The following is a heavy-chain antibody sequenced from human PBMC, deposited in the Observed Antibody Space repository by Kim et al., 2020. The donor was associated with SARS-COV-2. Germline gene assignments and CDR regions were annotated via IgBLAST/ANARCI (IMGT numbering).Heavy chain of an antibody. D-gene: IGHD3-22*01. V-gene: IGHV3-53*01. CDR3: ARGGITMIVGKPAGAFDI. CDR2: IYSGGST. Sequence: GGSLRLSCAASGFTVSSNYMSWVRQAPGKGLEWVSVIYSGGSTYYADSVKGRCTISRDNSKNTMYLQMNSLRAEDTAVYYCARGGITMIVGKPAGAFDIWGQGTMVTVSS. CDR1: GFTVSSNY. J-gene: IGHJ3*02.